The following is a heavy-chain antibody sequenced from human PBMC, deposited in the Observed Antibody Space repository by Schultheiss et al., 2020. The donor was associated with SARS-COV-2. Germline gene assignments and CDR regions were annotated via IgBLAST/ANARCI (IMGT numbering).Heavy chain of an antibody. CDR1: GFTFSSYG. J-gene: IGHJ4*02. D-gene: IGHD6-13*01. V-gene: IGHV3-33*06. CDR3: AKARYSSSHYFDY. CDR2: IWYDGSNK. Sequence: GGSLRLSCAASGFTFSSYGMHWVRQAPGKGLEWVAVIWYDGSNKYYADSVKGRFTISRDNSKNTLYLQMNSLRAEDTAVYYCAKARYSSSHYFDYWGQGTLVTVSS.